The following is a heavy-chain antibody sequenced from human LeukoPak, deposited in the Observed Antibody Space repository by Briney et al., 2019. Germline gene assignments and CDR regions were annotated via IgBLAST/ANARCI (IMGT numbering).Heavy chain of an antibody. Sequence: GASVKVSCKASGYTFTSYYMHWVRQAPGQGLEWMGIINPSGGSTSYAQKFQGRVTMTRDMSTSTVYMELSSLRSEDTAVYYCAGGRVRGNWRFDPWGQGTLVTVSS. J-gene: IGHJ5*02. CDR2: INPSGGST. CDR1: GYTFTSYY. CDR3: AGGRVRGNWRFDP. D-gene: IGHD3-10*01. V-gene: IGHV1-46*01.